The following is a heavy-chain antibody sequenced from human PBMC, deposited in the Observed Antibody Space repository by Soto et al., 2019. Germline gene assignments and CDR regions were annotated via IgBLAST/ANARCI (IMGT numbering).Heavy chain of an antibody. Sequence: SETQSLTCAVSGGSFSDSDWWSWVRQPPGKGREWIGEVYFDGSTNYTPSLKSRVSISVDIHKNHFSLRLNSVTAADTAVYYCARDLQDSFDHWGQGLLVTVSS. V-gene: IGHV4-4*02. CDR3: ARDLQDSFDH. CDR2: VYFDGST. CDR1: GGSFSDSDW. J-gene: IGHJ4*02.